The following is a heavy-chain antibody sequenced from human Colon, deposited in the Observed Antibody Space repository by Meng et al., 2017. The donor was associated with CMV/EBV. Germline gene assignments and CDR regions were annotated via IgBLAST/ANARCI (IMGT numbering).Heavy chain of an antibody. CDR2: ISVSGDNT. J-gene: IGHJ4*02. CDR1: GFTFRNYV. CDR3: AKDKAGAGSGGFDN. Sequence: ASGFTFRNYVMSWVRQSPGKGPECVSVISVSGDNTYYTESVKGRFTVSRDNSKNMMYLQMNNLRAEDTAVYFCAKDKAGAGSGGFDNWGQGILVTVSS. V-gene: IGHV3-23*01. D-gene: IGHD3-10*01.